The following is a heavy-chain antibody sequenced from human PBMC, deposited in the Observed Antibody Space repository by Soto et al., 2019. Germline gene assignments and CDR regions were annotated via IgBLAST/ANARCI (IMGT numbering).Heavy chain of an antibody. V-gene: IGHV4-59*01. CDR1: GDSMSGFY. CDR2: INYVGRTS. Sequence: QVQLQESGPGLVKPSETLSLTCTVSGDSMSGFYWSWIRQTPGKGLEWIGYINYVGRTSYYSPSLKSRFTISLDSSKNQFSLILSSVTAADKAVYFCARFRRNYFDYWGQGTLVTVSS. D-gene: IGHD3-10*01. CDR3: ARFRRNYFDY. J-gene: IGHJ4*02.